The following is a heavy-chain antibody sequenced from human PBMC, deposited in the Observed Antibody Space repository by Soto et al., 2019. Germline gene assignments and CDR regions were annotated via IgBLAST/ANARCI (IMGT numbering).Heavy chain of an antibody. J-gene: IGHJ4*02. V-gene: IGHV3-23*01. CDR2: ISGSGGST. Sequence: EVQLLESGGGLVQPGGSLRLSCAASGFTFSSYAMSWVRQAPGKGLEWVSAISGSGGSTYYADSVKGRFTISRDNSKNTLYLQMNSLRAEDTAVYYCSQITTGTTVPFVYWGQGTLVTVSS. D-gene: IGHD1-1*01. CDR3: SQITTGTTVPFVY. CDR1: GFTFSSYA.